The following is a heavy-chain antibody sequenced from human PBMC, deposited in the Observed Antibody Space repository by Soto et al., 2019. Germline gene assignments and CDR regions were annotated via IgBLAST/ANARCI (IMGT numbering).Heavy chain of an antibody. J-gene: IGHJ6*02. V-gene: IGHV3-23*01. CDR3: ARVVRYFDTPYGMDV. CDR1: VFTFSNYA. Sequence: EGQLLESGEGLVQPGGSLKLSCAASVFTFSNYAMSWVRQAPGKGLEWVSGIGGSGSNTYYADSVKGRFTISRDNSKNTLFLQMNSLRAEDTAEYYCARVVRYFDTPYGMDVWGQGTMVTVSS. D-gene: IGHD3-9*01. CDR2: IGGSGSNT.